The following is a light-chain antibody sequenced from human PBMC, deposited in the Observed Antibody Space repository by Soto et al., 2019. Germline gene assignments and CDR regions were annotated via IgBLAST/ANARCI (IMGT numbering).Light chain of an antibody. CDR1: QSVSNSS. CDR2: AAS. CDR3: QLYGNSPMYT. V-gene: IGKV3-20*01. J-gene: IGKJ2*01. Sequence: ENVLTQSPGTLSLSPGERATFSCRASQSVSNSSLAWYHQKPGQAPRLLLFAASRRATGIPDTFSGSGSGTDFTHTISRLEPEDFAVYYCQLYGNSPMYTFGQGTRLEIK.